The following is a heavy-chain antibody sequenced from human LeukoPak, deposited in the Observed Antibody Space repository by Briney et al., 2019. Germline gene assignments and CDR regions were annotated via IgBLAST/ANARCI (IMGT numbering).Heavy chain of an antibody. CDR3: ARKDSRAWYFDL. J-gene: IGHJ2*01. Sequence: PSETLSLTCAVYGGSFSGYYWSWIRQPPGKGREWIGEINHSGSTNYNPSLKSRVTMSVDTSKNQFSLKLSSVTAADTAVYYCARKDSRAWYFDLWGRGTLVTVSS. V-gene: IGHV4-34*01. D-gene: IGHD3-22*01. CDR1: GGSFSGYY. CDR2: INHSGST.